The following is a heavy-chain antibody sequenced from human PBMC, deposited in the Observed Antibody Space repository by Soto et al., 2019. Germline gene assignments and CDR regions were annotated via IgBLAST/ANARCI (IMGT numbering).Heavy chain of an antibody. J-gene: IGHJ6*03. D-gene: IGHD6-13*01. CDR2: INPNSGGT. CDR1: GYTFTGYY. V-gene: IGHV1-2*04. CDR3: GVGSSWNSYYYYMDV. Sequence: GASVKVSCKASGYTFTGYYMHWVRQAPGQGLEWMGWINPNSGGTNYAQKFQGWVTMTRDTSKNQFSLKLSSVTAADTAVYYCGVGSSWNSYYYYMDVWGKGTTVTVSS.